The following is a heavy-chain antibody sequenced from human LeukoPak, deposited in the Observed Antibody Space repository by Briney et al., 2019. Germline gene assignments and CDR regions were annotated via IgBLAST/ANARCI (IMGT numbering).Heavy chain of an antibody. CDR1: EGTFNSYG. V-gene: IGHV1-69*04. CDR3: ARDLRGCSSWYDY. D-gene: IGHD6-13*01. CDR2: IIPILGIT. J-gene: IGHJ4*02. Sequence: SVKVSCKASEGTFNSYGISWVRQAPGQGLEWMGRIIPILGITNYAQKFQGRVTITADKSTNTAYMELSSLRSEDTAVFYCARDLRGCSSWYDYWGQGTLVTVSS.